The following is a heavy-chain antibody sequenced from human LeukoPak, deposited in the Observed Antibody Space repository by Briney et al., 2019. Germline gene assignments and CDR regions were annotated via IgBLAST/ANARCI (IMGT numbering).Heavy chain of an antibody. J-gene: IGHJ3*02. D-gene: IGHD3-22*01. CDR1: GYTFTSYD. Sequence: GASVKVSCKASGYTFTSYDINWVRQATGQGLEWMGRMNPNSGNTGYAQKFQGRVTMTRNTSISTAYMELSSLRSEDTAVLYCATFVGEKMPMKVLITGPTAFNIWGQGTLISVSS. V-gene: IGHV1-8*01. CDR2: MNPNSGNT. CDR3: ATFVGEKMPMKVLITGPTAFNI.